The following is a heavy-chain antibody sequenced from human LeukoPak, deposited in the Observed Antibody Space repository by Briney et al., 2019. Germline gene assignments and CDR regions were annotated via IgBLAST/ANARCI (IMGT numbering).Heavy chain of an antibody. CDR2: VHLDGRT. V-gene: IGHV4-4*02. CDR3: ARDDAAGTGPCDY. D-gene: IGHD6-19*01. J-gene: IGHJ4*02. Sequence: PSETLSLTCDVSGGSVTSTNWWTWFRQPPGKGLEWIGEVHLDGRTNYNPSLKSRLVMSADLPENHISLKLTSVTAADTAVYYCARDDAAGTGPCDYWGQGTLVTVSS. CDR1: GGSVTSTNW.